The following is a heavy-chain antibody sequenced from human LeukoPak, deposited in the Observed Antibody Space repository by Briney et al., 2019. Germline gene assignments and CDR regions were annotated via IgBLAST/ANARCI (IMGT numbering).Heavy chain of an antibody. J-gene: IGHJ6*02. CDR2: IYSGGST. Sequence: GGSLRLSCAASGFTVSGNYMSWVRQAPGKGLEWVSVIYSGGSTYYADSVKGRFTISRDNSKNTLYLQMNSLRAEDTAVYYCARDRRTVSRPHYYYGMDVWGQGTTVTVSS. CDR3: ARDRRTVSRPHYYYGMDV. CDR1: GFTVSGNY. V-gene: IGHV3-66*01. D-gene: IGHD4-17*01.